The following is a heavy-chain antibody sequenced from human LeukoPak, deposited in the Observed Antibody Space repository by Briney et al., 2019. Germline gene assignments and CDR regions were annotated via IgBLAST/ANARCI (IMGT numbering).Heavy chain of an antibody. CDR1: GFIVSNNY. CDR3: ASLKGLFDYFDY. D-gene: IGHD3-22*01. CDR2: LYNAGST. J-gene: IGHJ4*02. Sequence: GGSLRLSWVASGFIVSNNYMSWVRQAPGKGLERVSVLYNAGSTYYADSVKGRFTISRDNSKNTLYLQMYSLRAEDTAVYYCASLKGLFDYFDYWGQGILVTVYS. V-gene: IGHV3-53*01.